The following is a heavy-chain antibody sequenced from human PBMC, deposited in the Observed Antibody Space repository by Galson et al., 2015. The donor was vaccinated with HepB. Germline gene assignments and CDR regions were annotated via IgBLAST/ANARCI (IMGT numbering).Heavy chain of an antibody. CDR1: GFTFSSYG. CDR3: AKDPRLTDSSRYFDY. Sequence: SLRLSCAASGFTFSSYGMHWVRQAPGKGLEWVAVISYDGSNKYYADSVKGRFTISRDNSKNTLYLQMNSLRAEDTAVYYCAKDPRLTDSSRYFDYWGQGTLVTVSS. J-gene: IGHJ4*02. D-gene: IGHD3-22*01. CDR2: ISYDGSNK. V-gene: IGHV3-30*18.